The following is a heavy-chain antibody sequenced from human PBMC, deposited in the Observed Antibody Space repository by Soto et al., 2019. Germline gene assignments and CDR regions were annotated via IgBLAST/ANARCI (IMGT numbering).Heavy chain of an antibody. CDR2: ISWNSGKI. CDR1: GFIFDDYA. V-gene: IGHV3-9*01. J-gene: IGHJ3*02. Sequence: EVQLVESGGGLVQSGRSLRLSCAASGFIFDDYAMHWVRQAPGKGLEWVSVISWNSGKIDYADSVRGRFIISRDNAKNSLYLQMNSLRPEDTAMYYCLKEMLQTDTFDMWGQGTMVTVSS. D-gene: IGHD3-16*01. CDR3: LKEMLQTDTFDM.